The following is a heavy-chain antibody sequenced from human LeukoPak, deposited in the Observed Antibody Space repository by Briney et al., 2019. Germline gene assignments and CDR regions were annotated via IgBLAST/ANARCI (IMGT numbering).Heavy chain of an antibody. D-gene: IGHD6-19*01. CDR3: ARGRIAVAGIYWFDP. V-gene: IGHV4-61*02. CDR1: GGSISTSNSY. Sequence: PSETLSLTCAVSGGSISTSNSYWGWIRRPPGKGLEWIGRIYTSGSTNYNPSLKSRVTISVDTSKNQFSLKLSSVTAADTAVYYCARGRIAVAGIYWFDPWGQGTLVTVSS. J-gene: IGHJ5*02. CDR2: IYTSGST.